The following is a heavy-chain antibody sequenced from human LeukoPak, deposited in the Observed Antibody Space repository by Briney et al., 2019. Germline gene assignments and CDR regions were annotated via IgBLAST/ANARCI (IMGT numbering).Heavy chain of an antibody. CDR2: IIPIFGTA. V-gene: IGHV1-69*05. Sequence: SVKVSCKASGGTFSSYAISWVRQAPGQGLEWMGGIIPIFGTANYAQKFQGRVTITTDESTSTAYMELSSLRSEDTAVYYCAREGGGSGKNFDYWGQGTLVTVSS. J-gene: IGHJ4*02. CDR1: GGTFSSYA. D-gene: IGHD3-10*01. CDR3: AREGGGSGKNFDY.